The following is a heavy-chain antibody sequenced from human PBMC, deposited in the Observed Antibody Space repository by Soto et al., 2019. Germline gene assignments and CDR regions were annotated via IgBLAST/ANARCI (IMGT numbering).Heavy chain of an antibody. CDR3: ARLGIAAAGNPGP. CDR2: IYPGDSDT. CDR1: GYSFTSYW. Sequence: ESLKIARKGSGYSFTSYWIGWVRQMPGKGLEWMGIIYPGDSDTRYSPSFQGQVTISADKSISTAYLQWSSLKASDTAMYYCARLGIAAAGNPGPWGQGTLVTVSS. J-gene: IGHJ5*02. V-gene: IGHV5-51*01. D-gene: IGHD6-13*01.